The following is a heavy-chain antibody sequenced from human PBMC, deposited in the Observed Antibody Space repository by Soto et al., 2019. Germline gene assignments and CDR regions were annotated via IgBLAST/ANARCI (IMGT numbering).Heavy chain of an antibody. V-gene: IGHV3-30*18. CDR3: AKDNAGYSSGSSFFDY. CDR1: GFTFSTFA. D-gene: IGHD6-25*01. Sequence: GGSLRLSCAASGFTFSTFAMHWVRQAPGKGLEWVAVISYDGSNQYYAESLKGRFTIARDNSKNTLSLQMSSLRAEDTAVYYCAKDNAGYSSGSSFFDYWGQGTLVTASS. J-gene: IGHJ4*02. CDR2: ISYDGSNQ.